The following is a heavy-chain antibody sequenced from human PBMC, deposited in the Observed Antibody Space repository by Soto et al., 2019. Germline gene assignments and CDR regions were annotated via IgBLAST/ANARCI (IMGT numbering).Heavy chain of an antibody. Sequence: QVQLQQWGAGLVKPSETLSLTCAVHGGFFSTNCWMWIRQPPGPWLEWIGEIDNRGRTNYHPSLKSRVAGXXXXXXXXVSLKLTSVTAADTAVYXCARNGVEATWGAINFWCQGTPVTVSS. D-gene: IGHD5-12*01. CDR2: IDNRGRT. V-gene: IGHV4-34*01. J-gene: IGHJ4*02. CDR3: ARNGVEATWGAINF. CDR1: GGFFSTNC.